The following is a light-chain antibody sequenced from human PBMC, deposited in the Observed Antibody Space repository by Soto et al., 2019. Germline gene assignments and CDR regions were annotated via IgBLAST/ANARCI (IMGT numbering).Light chain of an antibody. V-gene: IGKV3-11*01. J-gene: IGKJ2*01. CDR2: DAS. Sequence: EIVLTQSPATLYLSPGERATLSCRASQSVSSNLAWYQQKLGQAPRLLIYDASTRATGIPARFSGSGSGTDFTLTISSLEPEDFAVYYCQQRSTWPPYTFGQGTKLEIK. CDR3: QQRSTWPPYT. CDR1: QSVSSN.